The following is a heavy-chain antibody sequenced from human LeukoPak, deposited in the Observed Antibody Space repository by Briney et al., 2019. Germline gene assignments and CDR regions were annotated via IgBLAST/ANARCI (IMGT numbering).Heavy chain of an antibody. CDR2: ISGSGGST. J-gene: IGHJ3*02. Sequence: GGSLRLSCAASGFTFSSYAMSWVRQAPGKELEWVSAISGSGGSTYYADSVKGRFTISRDNSKNTLYLQMNSLRAEDTAVYYCANWDIVVVVAATGDAFDIWGQGTMVTVSS. CDR3: ANWDIVVVVAATGDAFDI. D-gene: IGHD2-15*01. CDR1: GFTFSSYA. V-gene: IGHV3-23*01.